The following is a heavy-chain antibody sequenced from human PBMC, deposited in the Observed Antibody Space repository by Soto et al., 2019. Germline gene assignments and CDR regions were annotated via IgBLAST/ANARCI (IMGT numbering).Heavy chain of an antibody. Sequence: EQLVESGGGLIQPGGSLRISCACSGLTVSRNYMSWVRQAPGKGLEWVSVLYSGGSSSYAESVKGRFTISSDSSKNILFLQTYSLRPESTAIYYCAHSSGHHSYFDSWGQGTLVTVSS. D-gene: IGHD3-22*01. V-gene: IGHV3-53*01. CDR2: LYSGGSS. CDR1: GLTVSRNY. J-gene: IGHJ4*02. CDR3: AHSSGHHSYFDS.